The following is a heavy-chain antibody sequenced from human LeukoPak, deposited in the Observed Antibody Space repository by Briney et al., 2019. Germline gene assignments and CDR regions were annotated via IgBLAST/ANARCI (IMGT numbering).Heavy chain of an antibody. CDR1: GGSISSGDYY. Sequence: PSETLSLTCTVSGGSISSGDYYWSWIRQPPGKGLEWIGYIYYSGSTYYNPSLKSRVTISVDTSKNQFSLKLSSVTAADTAVYYCARANYYGSGSYLHFDYWGQGTLVTVSS. V-gene: IGHV4-30-4*08. J-gene: IGHJ4*02. D-gene: IGHD3-10*01. CDR2: IYYSGST. CDR3: ARANYYGSGSYLHFDY.